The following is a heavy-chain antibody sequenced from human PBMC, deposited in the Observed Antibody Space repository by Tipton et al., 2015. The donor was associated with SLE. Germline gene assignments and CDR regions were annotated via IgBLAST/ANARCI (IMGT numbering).Heavy chain of an antibody. J-gene: IGHJ4*02. CDR1: GGSISSSSYY. V-gene: IGHV4-39*07. CDR2: IYYSGST. Sequence: TLSLTCTVSGGSISSSSYYWGWIRQPPGKGLEWIGSIYYSGSTYYNPSLKSRVTISVDTSKNQFSRKLSSVTAADTAVYYCARRGIPTVSFCCDYGGEGTLVPVSS. CDR3: ARRGIPTVSFCCDY. D-gene: IGHD2/OR15-2a*01.